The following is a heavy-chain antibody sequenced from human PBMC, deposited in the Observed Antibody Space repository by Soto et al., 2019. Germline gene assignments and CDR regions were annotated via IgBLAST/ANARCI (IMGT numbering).Heavy chain of an antibody. V-gene: IGHV3-21*01. J-gene: IGHJ2*01. CDR1: GFTFSSHS. CDR2: ITATSSFI. D-gene: IGHD6-19*01. CDR3: ARGAVVGIGYFDL. Sequence: EVQLVESGGGLVKPGGSLRLSCAASGFTFSSHSVNWVRQAPGKGLEWVSCITATSSFIYYADSVKGRFTISRDNAKHSLYLQIDSLRLEDTAVYYCARGAVVGIGYFDLWGSGTLVTVSS.